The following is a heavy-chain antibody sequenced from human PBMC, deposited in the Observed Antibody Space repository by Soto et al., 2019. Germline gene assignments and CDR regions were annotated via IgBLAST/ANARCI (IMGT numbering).Heavy chain of an antibody. D-gene: IGHD1-26*01. CDR3: AKAAYSGSYFDY. Sequence: QVQLVESGGGVVQPGRSLRLSCAASGFTFSSYGMHWVRQAPGKGLEWVAVISYDGSNKYYADSVKGRFTISRDNSKNTLYLQMNSLRAEDTAVYYCAKAAYSGSYFDYWGQGTLVTVSS. V-gene: IGHV3-30*18. CDR2: ISYDGSNK. CDR1: GFTFSSYG. J-gene: IGHJ4*02.